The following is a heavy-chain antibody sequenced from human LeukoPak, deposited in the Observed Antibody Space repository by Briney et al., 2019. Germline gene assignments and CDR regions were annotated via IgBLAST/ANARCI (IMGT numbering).Heavy chain of an antibody. CDR2: INHSGST. J-gene: IGHJ4*02. D-gene: IGHD4-17*01. CDR3: ARPTVTYFDY. CDR1: GGSFSGYY. Sequence: PSETLSLTCAVYGGSFSGYYWSWIRQPPGMGLEWIGEINHSGSTNYNPSLKSRVTISVDTSKNQLSLKLSSVTAADTAVYYCARPTVTYFDYWGQGTLVTVSS. V-gene: IGHV4-34*01.